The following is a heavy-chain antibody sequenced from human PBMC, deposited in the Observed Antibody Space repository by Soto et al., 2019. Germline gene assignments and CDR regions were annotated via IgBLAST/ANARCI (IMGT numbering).Heavy chain of an antibody. J-gene: IGHJ6*02. D-gene: IGHD3-10*01. CDR2: INPNSGGT. V-gene: IGHV1-2*02. CDR3: ARGHPPGGAYFSYGMDV. CDR1: GYTFTDYY. Sequence: ASVKVSCKASGYTFTDYYIHWVRQAPGPGLEWMGWINPNSGGTNYAKKFQGRVTMTRDTSVSSVYMELSRLRSDDTAVYYCARGHPPGGAYFSYGMDVWGQGTTLTVSS.